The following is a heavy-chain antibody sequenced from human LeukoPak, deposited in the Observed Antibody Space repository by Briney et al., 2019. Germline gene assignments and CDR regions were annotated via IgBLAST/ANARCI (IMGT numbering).Heavy chain of an antibody. V-gene: IGHV3-21*01. J-gene: IGHJ3*02. D-gene: IGHD3-3*01. CDR1: GFSFITYE. CDR2: ISISSNYI. CDR3: ARGSRFGVVERDAFDI. Sequence: GGSLRLSCEASGFSFITYEMNWVRQAPGKGLEWVSSISISSNYIYYADSVKGRFTISRDNAKNSLYLQVNSLRAEDTAVYYCARGSRFGVVERDAFDIWGQGTMVTVSS.